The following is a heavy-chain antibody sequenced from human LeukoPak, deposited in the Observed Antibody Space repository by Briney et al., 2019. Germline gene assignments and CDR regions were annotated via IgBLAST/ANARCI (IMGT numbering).Heavy chain of an antibody. CDR2: ISAYNGNT. CDR1: GYTFTSYG. Sequence: ASVEVSCKASGYTFTSYGISWVRQAPGQGLEWMGWISAYNGNTNYAQKLQGRVTMTTDTSTSTAYMELRSLRSDDTAVYYCARRFGVVTYIPYYYYYMDVWGKGTTVTVSS. V-gene: IGHV1-18*01. CDR3: ARRFGVVTYIPYYYYYMDV. D-gene: IGHD3-3*01. J-gene: IGHJ6*03.